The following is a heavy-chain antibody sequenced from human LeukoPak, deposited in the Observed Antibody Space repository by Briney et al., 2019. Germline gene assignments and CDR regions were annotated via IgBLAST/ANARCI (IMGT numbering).Heavy chain of an antibody. J-gene: IGHJ3*02. Sequence: SETLSLTCVVYGGSFSGYYWSWIRQSPGKGLEWIGEIIHRGSTNYNPSLKSRVTISVDTSKNQFSLKLSSVTAADTAVYYCAALYPPLDAFDIWGQGTMVTVSS. CDR2: IIHRGST. CDR3: AALYPPLDAFDI. CDR1: GGSFSGYY. D-gene: IGHD2-8*01. V-gene: IGHV4-34*12.